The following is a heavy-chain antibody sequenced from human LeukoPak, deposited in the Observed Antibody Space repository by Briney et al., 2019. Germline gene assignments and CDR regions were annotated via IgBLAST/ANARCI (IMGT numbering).Heavy chain of an antibody. V-gene: IGHV3-7*01. Sequence: PGGSLRLSCAASGFTYSTYWMSWVRQAPGKGLEWVANINQDGSEKYYVDSVRGRFTISRDNAKNSLYLQMNSLRGEDTAVYYCARNAPIDYWGQGTLVTVSS. CDR3: ARNAPIDY. J-gene: IGHJ4*02. CDR1: GFTYSTYW. CDR2: INQDGSEK.